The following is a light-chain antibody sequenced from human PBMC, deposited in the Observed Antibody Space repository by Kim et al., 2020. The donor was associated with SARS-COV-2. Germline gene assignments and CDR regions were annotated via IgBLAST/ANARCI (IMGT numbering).Light chain of an antibody. Sequence: ALGQTVRITCQGDSLRSYYASWYQQEPGQAPVLVIYGKNNRPSGITDRFSGSSSGNTASLTITGAQAEDEADYYCNSRDSSGNHVVFGGGTQLTVL. V-gene: IGLV3-19*01. CDR1: SLRSYY. CDR2: GKN. J-gene: IGLJ2*01. CDR3: NSRDSSGNHVV.